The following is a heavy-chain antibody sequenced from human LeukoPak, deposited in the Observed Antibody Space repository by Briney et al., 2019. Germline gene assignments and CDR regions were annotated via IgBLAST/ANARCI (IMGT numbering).Heavy chain of an antibody. V-gene: IGHV3-23*01. Sequence: PGGSLRLSCAASGFTSSTYAMSWVRQAPGKGLEWVSAISGSGGATYYADSVKGRFTISRDNSKNTLYLQVSSLRAEDTAVYYCARHHGGSASFDIWGQGTRVSVSS. CDR1: GFTSSTYA. D-gene: IGHD1-26*01. CDR2: ISGSGGAT. J-gene: IGHJ3*02. CDR3: ARHHGGSASFDI.